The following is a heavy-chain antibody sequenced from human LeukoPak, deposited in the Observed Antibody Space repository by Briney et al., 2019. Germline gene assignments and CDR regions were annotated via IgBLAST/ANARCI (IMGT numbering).Heavy chain of an antibody. CDR1: GFTLSSYM. D-gene: IGHD6-19*01. CDR3: ARDVEQGLVGMYYFDY. CDR2: ISSGGTII. Sequence: GGSLRLSCATPGFTLSSYMTYGVRQAPQEGGGRVSYISSGGTIIYYAESVKGRFTISPDNAKNSLYLQKTTLRAEDTPVYYNARDVEQGLVGMYYFDYWGQGTLVTVSS. V-gene: IGHV3-48*01. J-gene: IGHJ4*02.